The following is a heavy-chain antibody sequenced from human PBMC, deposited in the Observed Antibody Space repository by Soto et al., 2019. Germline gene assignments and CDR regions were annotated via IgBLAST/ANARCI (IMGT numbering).Heavy chain of an antibody. Sequence: PGGSLRLSCAASGFTFSNYGMHWVRQAPGQGLEWVAVIWYDGSNKDYADSVKGRFTISRDNSKNTLYLQLNGLRADDTAVYYCARDSVVASTRNSYTEVWGKGTTVTVSS. CDR2: IWYDGSNK. D-gene: IGHD2-15*01. CDR1: GFTFSNYG. J-gene: IGHJ6*03. CDR3: ARDSVVASTRNSYTEV. V-gene: IGHV3-33*01.